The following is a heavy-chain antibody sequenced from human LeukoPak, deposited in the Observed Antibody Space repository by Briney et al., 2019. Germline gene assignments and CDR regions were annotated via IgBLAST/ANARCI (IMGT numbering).Heavy chain of an antibody. CDR2: ISWNSGSI. V-gene: IGHV3-9*01. Sequence: NPGGSLRLSCAASGFTFDDYAMHWVRQAPGKGLEWVSGISWNSGSIGYADSVKGRFTISRDNAKNSLYLQMNSLRAEDTALYYCAKDRSRGYYDSSGYFQHYYFDYWGQGTLVTVSS. CDR1: GFTFDDYA. CDR3: AKDRSRGYYDSSGYFQHYYFDY. D-gene: IGHD3-22*01. J-gene: IGHJ4*02.